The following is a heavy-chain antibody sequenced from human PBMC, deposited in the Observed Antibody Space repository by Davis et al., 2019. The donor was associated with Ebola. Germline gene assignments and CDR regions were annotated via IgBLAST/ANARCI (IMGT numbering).Heavy chain of an antibody. CDR2: ISGSGGST. J-gene: IGHJ4*02. D-gene: IGHD1-1*01. CDR1: GFPHSSYA. Sequence: GESPKTHCAAPGFPHSSYAMSWVRQAPGKGLEWVSAISGSGGSTYYADSVKGRFTISRDNSKNTLYLQMNSLRAEDTDVYYCAKGRNGHWWGQGTLVTVSS. CDR3: AKGRNGHW. V-gene: IGHV3-23*01.